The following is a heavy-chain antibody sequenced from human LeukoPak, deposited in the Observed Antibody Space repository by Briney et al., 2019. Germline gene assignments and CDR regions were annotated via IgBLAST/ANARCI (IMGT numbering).Heavy chain of an antibody. CDR2: MNPNSGNT. CDR1: GYTFTSYD. V-gene: IGHV1-8*01. Sequence: ASVKVSCKASGYTFTSYDINWVRQATGQGLEWMGWMNPNSGNTGYAQKFHGRVTMTRNTSISTAYMELSSLRSDDTAVYYCARERNDCYGSSGCVGDSYMDVWGKGTTVTVSS. J-gene: IGHJ6*03. CDR3: ARERNDCYGSSGCVGDSYMDV. D-gene: IGHD3-22*01.